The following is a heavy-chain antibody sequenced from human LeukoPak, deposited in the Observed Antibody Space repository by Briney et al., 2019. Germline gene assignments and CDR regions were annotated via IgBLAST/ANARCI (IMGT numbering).Heavy chain of an antibody. CDR2: ISSSSSYI. Sequence: GGSLRLSCAASGFTFSSYSMNWVRQAPGKGLEWVSSISSSSSYIYYADSVKGRFTISRDNAKNSLYLQMNRLRAEDTAVYYCARDRVDTAMVTNAFDIWGQGTMVTVSS. J-gene: IGHJ3*02. V-gene: IGHV3-21*01. D-gene: IGHD5-18*01. CDR1: GFTFSSYS. CDR3: ARDRVDTAMVTNAFDI.